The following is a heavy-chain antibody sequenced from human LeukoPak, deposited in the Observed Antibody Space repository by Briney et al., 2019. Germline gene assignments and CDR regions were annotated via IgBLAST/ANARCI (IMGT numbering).Heavy chain of an antibody. Sequence: SETLSLTCTVSGVSISSYYWSWIRQPPGKGLEWIGYIYYSGSTNYNPSLKSRVTISVDTSKNQFSLKLRSVTAADTAVYYCARDGEYCSGGSCYWSWGQGTLVTVSS. V-gene: IGHV4-59*01. J-gene: IGHJ5*02. CDR3: ARDGEYCSGGSCYWS. CDR1: GVSISSYY. CDR2: IYYSGST. D-gene: IGHD2-15*01.